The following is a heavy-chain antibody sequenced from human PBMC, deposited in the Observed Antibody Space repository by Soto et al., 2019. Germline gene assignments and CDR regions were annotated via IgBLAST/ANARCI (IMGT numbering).Heavy chain of an antibody. CDR2: ISGSGGST. D-gene: IGHD4-4*01. CDR3: AKDFWRDSGYSNYVFDY. CDR1: GFTFSSYA. Sequence: GGSLRLSCAASGFTFSSYAMSWVRQAPGKGLEWVSAISGSGGSTYYADSVKGRLTISRDNSKNTLYLQMNSLRAEDTAVYYCAKDFWRDSGYSNYVFDYWGQGTLVTVSS. V-gene: IGHV3-23*01. J-gene: IGHJ4*02.